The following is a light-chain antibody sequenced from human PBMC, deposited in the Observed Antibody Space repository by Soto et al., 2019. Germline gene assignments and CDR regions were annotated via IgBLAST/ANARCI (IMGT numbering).Light chain of an antibody. CDR3: MHALHTPRT. J-gene: IGKJ1*01. CDR2: LGS. CDR1: QSLLHSNGYNY. V-gene: IGKV2-28*01. Sequence: DIVMTQSPLSLPVTPGEPASISCRSSQSLLHSNGYNYLDWYLQKPGQSPQLLIYLGSNRASGVTDRLTGIGSGADFTLTISSVEAEDVGVYYCMHALHTPRTFGQGTKVEIK.